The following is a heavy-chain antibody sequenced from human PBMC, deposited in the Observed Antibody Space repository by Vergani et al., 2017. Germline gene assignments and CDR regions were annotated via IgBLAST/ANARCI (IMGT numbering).Heavy chain of an antibody. J-gene: IGHJ4*02. D-gene: IGHD2-2*01. CDR1: GFTFSSYS. CDR3: ERDWGPWDIVVVGNY. Sequence: QVQLVESGGGVVQPGRSLRLSCAASGFTFSSYSMHWVRQAPGKGLEWVAVISYDGSNKYYADSVKGRFTISRDNSKNTLYLQMNSLRAEDTAVYYCERDWGPWDIVVVGNYWGQGTLVTVSS. CDR2: ISYDGSNK. V-gene: IGHV3-30-3*01.